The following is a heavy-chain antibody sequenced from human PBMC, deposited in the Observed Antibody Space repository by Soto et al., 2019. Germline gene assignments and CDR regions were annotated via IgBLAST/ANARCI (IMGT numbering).Heavy chain of an antibody. J-gene: IGHJ5*02. CDR2: LFYSGST. CDR1: GGSISSEGSY. Sequence: QVQLQESGPGLVKPSQTLSLTCTVSGGSISSEGSYWSWIRQHPGKGLEWIGCLFYSGSTYYNPSLKSRVTISVDTSKNQFSLKLSSVTAADTAVYYCARGLAAAGLFGFGPWGQGTLVTVSS. D-gene: IGHD6-13*01. CDR3: ARGLAAAGLFGFGP. V-gene: IGHV4-31*03.